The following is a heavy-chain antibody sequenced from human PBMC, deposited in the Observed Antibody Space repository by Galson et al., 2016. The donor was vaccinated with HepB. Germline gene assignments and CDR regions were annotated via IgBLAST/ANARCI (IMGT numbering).Heavy chain of an antibody. CDR3: ARGTLSRFMFYYYGMDV. CDR1: GFTLSNYG. V-gene: IGHV3-13*01. J-gene: IGHJ6*02. Sequence: SLRLSCAASGFTLSNYGMHWVRQATGKGLEWVAAIGTAGDTYYLDSVGGRFTISRENAKNSLYIEMNSLRAGDTAVYYCARGTLSRFMFYYYGMDVWGQGTTVTVSS. CDR2: IGTAGDT. D-gene: IGHD3-10*02.